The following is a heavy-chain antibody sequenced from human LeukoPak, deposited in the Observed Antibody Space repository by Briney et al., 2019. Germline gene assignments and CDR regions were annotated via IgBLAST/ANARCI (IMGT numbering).Heavy chain of an antibody. J-gene: IGHJ2*01. CDR3: ARRVGSRDWYFDL. V-gene: IGHV4-61*01. Sequence: PSETLSLTCTVSGGSVSSGNYYWSWIRQPPGEGLEWIGYVYYHGGTNYNPSLKSRVTISVDTSKNQFSLKLTSVTAADTAVYYCARRVGSRDWYFDLWGRGTLVTVSS. CDR1: GGSVSSGNYY. D-gene: IGHD1-26*01. CDR2: VYYHGGT.